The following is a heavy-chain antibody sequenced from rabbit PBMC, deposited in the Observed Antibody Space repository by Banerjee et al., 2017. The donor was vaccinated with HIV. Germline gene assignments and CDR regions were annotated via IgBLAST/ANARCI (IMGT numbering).Heavy chain of an antibody. CDR1: GFSFSNIYY. V-gene: IGHV1S45*01. Sequence: QEQVEESGGDLVKPEGSLTLTCTASGFSFSNIYYMCWVRQAPGKGLEWIGCINTGSRNAYYANWAKGRFTISKTSSTTVTLQMTSLTAADTATYFCARGVLRGQGTLVTVS. D-gene: IGHD3-1*01. J-gene: IGHJ3*01. CDR3: ARGVL. CDR2: INTGSRNA.